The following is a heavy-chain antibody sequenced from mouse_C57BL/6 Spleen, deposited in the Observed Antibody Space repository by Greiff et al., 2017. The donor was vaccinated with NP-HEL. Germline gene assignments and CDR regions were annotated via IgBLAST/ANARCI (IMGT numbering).Heavy chain of an antibody. CDR3: AGNYYGSSYAWFAY. J-gene: IGHJ3*01. V-gene: IGHV5-6*01. CDR2: ISSGGSYT. Sequence: EVKLMESGGDLVKPGGSLKLSCAASGFTFSSYGMSWVRQTPDKRLEWVATISSGGSYTYYPDSVKGRFTISRDNAKNTLYLQMSSLKSEDTAMYYCAGNYYGSSYAWFAYWGQGTLVTVSA. CDR1: GFTFSSYG. D-gene: IGHD1-1*01.